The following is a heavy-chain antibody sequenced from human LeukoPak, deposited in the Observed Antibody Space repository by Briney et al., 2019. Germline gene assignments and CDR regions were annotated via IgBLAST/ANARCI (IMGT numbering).Heavy chain of an antibody. CDR1: GFTFSSYW. V-gene: IGHV3-74*01. D-gene: IGHD2-15*01. Sequence: GGSLRLSCAASGFTFSSYWMHWVRHAPGKGLVWVSLINSDGSSTSYADSVKGRFTISRDNAKNTLYLQMNSLRAEDTAVYYCARGTVVVVAATRVLYYYYMDVWGKGTTVTVSS. J-gene: IGHJ6*03. CDR2: INSDGSST. CDR3: ARGTVVVVAATRVLYYYYMDV.